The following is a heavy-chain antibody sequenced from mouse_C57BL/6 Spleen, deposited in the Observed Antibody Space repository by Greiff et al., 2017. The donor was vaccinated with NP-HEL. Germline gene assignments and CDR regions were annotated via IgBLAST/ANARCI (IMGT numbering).Heavy chain of an antibody. CDR3: TTVHYYGSRGDY. CDR1: GFNIKDDY. D-gene: IGHD1-1*01. V-gene: IGHV14-4*01. Sequence: DVKLQESGAELVRPGASVKLSCTASGFNIKDDYMHWVKQRPEQGLEWIGWIDPENGDTEYASKFQGKATITADTSSNTAYLQLSSLTSEDTAVYYCTTVHYYGSRGDYWGQGTTLTVSS. CDR2: IDPENGDT. J-gene: IGHJ2*01.